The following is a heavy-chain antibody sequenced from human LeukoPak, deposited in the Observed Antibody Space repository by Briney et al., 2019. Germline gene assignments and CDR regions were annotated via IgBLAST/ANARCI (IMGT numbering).Heavy chain of an antibody. CDR3: GKAPPLERIGRYGEDDF. D-gene: IGHD6-19*01. CDR1: GFTFSTYA. CDR2: ISGNGDKT. J-gene: IGHJ4*02. Sequence: PGGSLRLSCAASGFTFSTYAMHWVRQPPGKGPEYVAAISGNGDKTHYGSSVQGRFIVSRDNSKNTLYLQMGSLRDEDTAVYYCGKAPPLERIGRYGEDDFRGQGTLVTVSS. V-gene: IGHV3-64*01.